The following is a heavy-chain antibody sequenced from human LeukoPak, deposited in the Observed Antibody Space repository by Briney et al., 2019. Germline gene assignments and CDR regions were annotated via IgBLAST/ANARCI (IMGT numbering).Heavy chain of an antibody. J-gene: IGHJ5*02. Sequence: PGGSLRLSCVASGFTFSSYAMHWVRQAPGKGLEWVAVISYDGSNKYYADSVKGRFTISRDNSKNTLYLQMNSLRAEDTAVYYCAKDSRSWSFRVPGHWFDPWGQGTLVTVSS. CDR3: AKDSRSWSFRVPGHWFDP. V-gene: IGHV3-30-3*01. CDR1: GFTFSSYA. D-gene: IGHD6-13*01. CDR2: ISYDGSNK.